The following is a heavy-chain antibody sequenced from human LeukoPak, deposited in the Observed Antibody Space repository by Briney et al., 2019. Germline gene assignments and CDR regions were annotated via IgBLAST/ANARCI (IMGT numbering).Heavy chain of an antibody. V-gene: IGHV4-31*03. J-gene: IGHJ3*02. D-gene: IGHD4-23*01. CDR1: GDSISSAFYY. Sequence: SETLSLTCTVSGDSISSAFYYWSWIRQHPGKGLEWIGYIYHSGTTYYNPSLKTRVTMSLDTSRNQFSLKLYSVTAADTAVYYCARNLGAVVTPGRAYDTWGQGTMVTVSS. CDR3: ARNLGAVVTPGRAYDT. CDR2: IYHSGTT.